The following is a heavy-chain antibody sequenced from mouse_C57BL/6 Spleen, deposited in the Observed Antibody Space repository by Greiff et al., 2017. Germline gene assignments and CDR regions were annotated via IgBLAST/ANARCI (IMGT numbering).Heavy chain of an antibody. CDR2: IHPNCGST. D-gene: IGHD2-4*01. CDR1: GYTFTSYW. V-gene: IGHV1-64*01. CDR3: SVLTVYYDYPEGFAY. J-gene: IGHJ3*01. Sequence: QVQLQQPGAELVKPGASVKLSCKASGYTFTSYWMHWVKQRPGQGLEWIGMIHPNCGSTNYNEKFKSKATLTVDKSSSTAYMHLSSLTSEDSAVYYCSVLTVYYDYPEGFAYWGQGTLVTVSA.